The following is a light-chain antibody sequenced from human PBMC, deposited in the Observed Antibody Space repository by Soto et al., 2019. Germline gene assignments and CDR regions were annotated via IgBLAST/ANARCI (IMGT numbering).Light chain of an antibody. Sequence: ESVLTQSPATLSLSPGERATLSCRASPSVSNSLAWYQHKPGQAPRLLIYDASNRANGVPTRFSGSGSGTDFTLIISSLVPEDFAVYYCQQHNQWTPLTFGGGTRVEIK. CDR3: QQHNQWTPLT. J-gene: IGKJ4*01. CDR1: PSVSNS. CDR2: DAS. V-gene: IGKV3-11*01.